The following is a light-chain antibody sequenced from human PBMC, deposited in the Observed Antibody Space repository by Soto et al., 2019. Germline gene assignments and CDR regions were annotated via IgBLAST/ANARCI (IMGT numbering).Light chain of an antibody. CDR3: AAWDHSLNGVV. Sequence: LTQPPSASGTPGQRVTISCSGSSSNIGSNTVNWYQQLPGTAPKLLIYSNNQRPSGVPDRFSGSKSGTSASLAISGLQSEDEADYYCAAWDHSLNGVVFGGGTKVTVL. CDR2: SNN. V-gene: IGLV1-44*01. CDR1: SSNIGSNT. J-gene: IGLJ2*01.